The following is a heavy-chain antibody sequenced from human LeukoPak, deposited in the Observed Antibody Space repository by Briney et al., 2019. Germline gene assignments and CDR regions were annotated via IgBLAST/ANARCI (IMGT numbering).Heavy chain of an antibody. CDR1: RFTFSSYS. Sequence: GGSLRLSCAASRFTFSSYSMNWVRQAPGKGLEWVSSISSSSDYIYYADSVKGRFTISRDNASNSLYLQMNSLRVEDTAVYYCARGTEYGWLDPWGQGTLVTVSS. J-gene: IGHJ5*02. D-gene: IGHD2/OR15-2a*01. CDR2: ISSSSDYI. CDR3: ARGTEYGWLDP. V-gene: IGHV3-21*01.